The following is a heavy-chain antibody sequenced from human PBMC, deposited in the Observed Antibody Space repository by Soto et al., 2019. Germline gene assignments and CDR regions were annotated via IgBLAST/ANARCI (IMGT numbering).Heavy chain of an antibody. Sequence: DVQLVESGGGLVQPGRSLRLSCAASGFTFDDYAMHWVRQAPGKGLEWVSGISWNSGSIGYADSVKGRFTISRDNAKNSLYLQMNSLRAEDTALYYCAKARIAAATRGWFDPWGQGTLVTVSS. D-gene: IGHD6-13*01. J-gene: IGHJ5*02. V-gene: IGHV3-9*01. CDR1: GFTFDDYA. CDR3: AKARIAAATRGWFDP. CDR2: ISWNSGSI.